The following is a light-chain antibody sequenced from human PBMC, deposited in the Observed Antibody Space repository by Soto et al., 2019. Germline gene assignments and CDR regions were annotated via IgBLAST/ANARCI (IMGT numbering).Light chain of an antibody. CDR3: QQFSSYPLT. V-gene: IGKV3-20*01. J-gene: IGKJ4*01. CDR2: DAS. CDR1: QTVRNNY. Sequence: EFVFTQSPGTLSLSPGERATLSCRASQTVRNNYLAWYQQKPGQAPKVLIYDASSRVTGIPDRFSGGGSGTDFTLTISRLEPEDFAVYYCQQFSSYPLTFGGGTKVDIK.